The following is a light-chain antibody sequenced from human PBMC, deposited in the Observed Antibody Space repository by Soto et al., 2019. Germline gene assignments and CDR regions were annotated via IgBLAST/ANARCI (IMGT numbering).Light chain of an antibody. CDR2: KTS. Sequence: DIVMTQTPLSSPVSLGQPASISCRSSQSLVHSDGNTYLSWLHQRPGQPLRLLIYKTSNRFSGVPDRFSGSGAGTDFTLKISRVEAEDVGVYYCMQATQLWTFGQGTKVEI. J-gene: IGKJ1*01. CDR1: QSLVHSDGNTY. CDR3: MQATQLWT. V-gene: IGKV2-24*01.